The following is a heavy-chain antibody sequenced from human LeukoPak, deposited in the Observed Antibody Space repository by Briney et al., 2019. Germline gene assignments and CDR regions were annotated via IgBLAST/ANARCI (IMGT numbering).Heavy chain of an antibody. CDR1: GFIFSNYA. J-gene: IGHJ4*02. CDR2: ISGRSDNT. V-gene: IGHV3-23*01. Sequence: GASLRLSCAASGFIFSNYAMYWVRQAPGKGLEWVSAISGRSDNTYYADSVKGRFTLSRDSSKNTLYLQMDSLRADDTAVYYCAKWGDYDVLTGYYVSDFWGQGTLVTVSS. CDR3: AKWGDYDVLTGYYVSDF. D-gene: IGHD3-9*01.